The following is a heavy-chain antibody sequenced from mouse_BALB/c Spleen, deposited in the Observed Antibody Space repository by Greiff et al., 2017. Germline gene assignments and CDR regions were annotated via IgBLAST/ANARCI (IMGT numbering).Heavy chain of an antibody. J-gene: IGHJ3*01. V-gene: IGHV5-17*02. CDR1: GFTFSSFG. Sequence: EVMLVESGGGLVQPGGSRKLSCAASGFTFSSFGMHWVRQAPEKGLEWVAYISSGSSTIYYADTVKGRFTISRDNPKNTLFLQMTSLRSEDTAMYYCARSYDGIAYWGQGTLVTVSA. CDR3: ARSYDGIAY. CDR2: ISSGSSTI. D-gene: IGHD2-12*01.